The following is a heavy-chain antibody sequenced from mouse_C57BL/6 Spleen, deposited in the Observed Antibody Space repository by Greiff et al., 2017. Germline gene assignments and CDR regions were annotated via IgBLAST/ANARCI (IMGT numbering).Heavy chain of an antibody. J-gene: IGHJ1*03. CDR1: GFTFSDYY. CDR2: INYDGSST. CDR3: ARDRYYGSRDWYFDV. Sequence: EVHLVESEGGLVQPGSSMKLSCTASGFTFSDYYMAWVRQVPEKGLEWVANINYDGSSTYYLDSLKSRFIISRDNAKNILYLQMSSLKSEDTATYYCARDRYYGSRDWYFDVWGTGTTVTVSS. V-gene: IGHV5-16*01. D-gene: IGHD1-1*01.